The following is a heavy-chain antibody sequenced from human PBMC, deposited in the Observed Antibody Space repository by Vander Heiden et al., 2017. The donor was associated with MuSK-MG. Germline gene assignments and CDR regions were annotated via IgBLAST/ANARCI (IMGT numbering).Heavy chain of an antibody. V-gene: IGHV3-30*04. D-gene: IGHD3-22*01. CDR1: GSAFSIAA. CDR3: AKNYYDRSGPYYFGMDV. CDR2: ISWHGSDK. Sequence: QVQVVESGGGVVQPGVSLRLTSAASGSAFSIAAMVWVRQAPGKGLEWVAAISWHGSDKYYTDSVKGRFTISRDNSKNTLYLQMNSLRPDDAAMYYCAKNYYDRSGPYYFGMDVWGQGTTVTVSS. J-gene: IGHJ6*02.